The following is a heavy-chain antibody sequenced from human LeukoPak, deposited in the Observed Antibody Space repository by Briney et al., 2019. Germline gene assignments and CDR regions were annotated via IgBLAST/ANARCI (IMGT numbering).Heavy chain of an antibody. CDR2: INHSGST. CDR1: GGSFSGYY. CDR3: ARGDYYYYYYMDV. J-gene: IGHJ6*03. V-gene: IGHV4-34*01. Sequence: SETLSLTCAVYGGSFSGYYWSWIRQPPGKGLEWIGEINHSGSTNYNPSLKSRVTISVDTSKNQFSLKLSSVTAADTAVYYCARGDYYYYYYMDVWGKGTTVTVSS.